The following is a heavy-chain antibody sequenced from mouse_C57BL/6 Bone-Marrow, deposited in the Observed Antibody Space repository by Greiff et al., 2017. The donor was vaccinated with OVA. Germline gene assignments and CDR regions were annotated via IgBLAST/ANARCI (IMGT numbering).Heavy chain of an antibody. CDR3: ARQLRLRLAY. Sequence: VQLQQSGAELARPGASVKLSCKASGYTFTSSGISWVKQRTGQGLEWIGEIYPRSGNTYYNEKFKGKATLTADKSSSTAYMELRSLTSEDFAVYFCARQLRLRLAYWGQGTLVTVSA. V-gene: IGHV1-81*01. J-gene: IGHJ3*01. CDR2: IYPRSGNT. D-gene: IGHD3-2*02. CDR1: GYTFTSSG.